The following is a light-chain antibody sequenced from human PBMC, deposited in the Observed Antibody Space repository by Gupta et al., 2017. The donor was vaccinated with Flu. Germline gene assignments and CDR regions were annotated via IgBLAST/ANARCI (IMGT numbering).Light chain of an antibody. J-gene: IGLJ3*02. CDR3: EAWEAVRNGPWV. CDR2: HNN. V-gene: IGLV1-44*01. CDR1: TSDVGRNT. Sequence: TTSCSGSTSDVGRNTVNCYQHVPVTPPTLLIFHNNQRPSGGPDRLSCSNSGTSASLAISGLQAAEEADYFCEAWEAVRNGPWVFGGGTKLTVL.